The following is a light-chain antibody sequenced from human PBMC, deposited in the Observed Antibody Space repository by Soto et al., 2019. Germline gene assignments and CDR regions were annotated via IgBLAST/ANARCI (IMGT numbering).Light chain of an antibody. V-gene: IGKV3-20*01. Sequence: ESVLTQSPGTLSLSPGERATLSCRASQSVSSSYLAWYQQKPGQAPRLLIYGASSRATGIPDRFSGSGSGTYFCLTSSRLEPEHFAVYYFQQYGSSPVTFGQGTKVHIK. CDR1: QSVSSSY. CDR3: QQYGSSPVT. CDR2: GAS. J-gene: IGKJ1*01.